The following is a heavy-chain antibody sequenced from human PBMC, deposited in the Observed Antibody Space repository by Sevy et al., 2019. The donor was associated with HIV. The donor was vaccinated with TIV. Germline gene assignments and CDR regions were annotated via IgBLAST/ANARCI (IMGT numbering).Heavy chain of an antibody. Sequence: GGSLRLSCTGSGFTFGDYVLSWVRQAPGKGLEWVGFIRSKAYGGTTKYAASVKGRFTISRDDSKIIAYLQMNSLKTEDTAVYYCISREGTIFGVVTRDYWGQGTLVTVSS. CDR3: ISREGTIFGVVTRDY. CDR1: GFTFGDYV. D-gene: IGHD3-3*01. CDR2: IRSKAYGGTT. V-gene: IGHV3-49*04. J-gene: IGHJ4*02.